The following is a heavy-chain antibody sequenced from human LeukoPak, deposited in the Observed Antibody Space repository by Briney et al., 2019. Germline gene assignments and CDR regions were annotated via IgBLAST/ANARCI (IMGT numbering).Heavy chain of an antibody. CDR3: ARSPYSSGDAFDI. CDR1: GGSFSGYY. J-gene: IGHJ3*02. V-gene: IGHV4-59*08. D-gene: IGHD6-19*01. CDR2: IYYSGST. Sequence: SETLSLTCAVYGGSFSGYYWSWIRQPPGKGLEWIGYIYYSGSTNYNPSLKSRVTISVDTSKNQFSLKLSSVTAADTAVYYCARSPYSSGDAFDIWGQGTMVTVSS.